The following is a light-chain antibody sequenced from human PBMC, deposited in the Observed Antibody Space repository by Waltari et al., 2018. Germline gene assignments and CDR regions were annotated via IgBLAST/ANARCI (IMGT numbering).Light chain of an antibody. J-gene: IGLJ1*01. Sequence: QSVLTPPPSASGSPGQSVPISCTGTSSDVAGYDYVSWYQQHPGKAPKLMIYDVSKRPSGVPDRFSGSKSGNTASLTVSGLQADDEADYYCSSYAGNNNYIFGSGTKVTVL. V-gene: IGLV2-8*01. CDR2: DVS. CDR1: SSDVAGYDY. CDR3: SSYAGNNNYI.